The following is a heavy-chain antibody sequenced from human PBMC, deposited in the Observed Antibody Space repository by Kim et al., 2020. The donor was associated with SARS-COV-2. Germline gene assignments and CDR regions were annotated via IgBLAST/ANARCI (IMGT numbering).Heavy chain of an antibody. Sequence: THYNPSLKSRVNISIHTSRNQFSLTLASVTCADTAMYYCARDRDGGSSSDYWGQGTLVSVSS. D-gene: IGHD2-15*01. V-gene: IGHV4-59*01. CDR3: ARDRDGGSSSDY. J-gene: IGHJ4*02. CDR2: T.